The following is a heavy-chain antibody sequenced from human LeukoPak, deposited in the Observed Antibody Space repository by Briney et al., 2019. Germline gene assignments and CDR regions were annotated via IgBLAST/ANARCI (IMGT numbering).Heavy chain of an antibody. J-gene: IGHJ4*02. CDR1: GDSISSYY. CDR3: ARLTRLSTSPDRYYLDY. V-gene: IGHV4-4*09. Sequence: TETLSLTCTVSGDSISSYYWSWIRQPPGKGLEWIGYIYTSGGTNYIPSLKGRVTISIDTSKNQFSLKLSSVTAADSAVYYCARLTRLSTSPDRYYLDYWGQGTLVTVSS. CDR2: IYTSGGT. D-gene: IGHD6-6*01.